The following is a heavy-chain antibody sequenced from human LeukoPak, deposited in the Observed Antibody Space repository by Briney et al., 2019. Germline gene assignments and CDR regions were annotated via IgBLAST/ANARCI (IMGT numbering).Heavy chain of an antibody. CDR3: AGVLIAVAGVFDP. CDR1: GGSISSSSYY. D-gene: IGHD6-19*01. V-gene: IGHV4-39*01. CDR2: IYYSGST. J-gene: IGHJ5*02. Sequence: SETLSPTCTVSGGSISSSSYYWGWIRQPPGTGLEWIGSIYYSGSTYYNPSLKSRVTISVDTSKNQFSLKLSSVTAADTAVYYCAGVLIAVAGVFDPWGQGTLVTVSS.